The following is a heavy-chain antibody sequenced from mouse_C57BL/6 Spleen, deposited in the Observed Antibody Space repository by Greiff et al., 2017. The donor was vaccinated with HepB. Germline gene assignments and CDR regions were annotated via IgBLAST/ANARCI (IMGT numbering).Heavy chain of an antibody. J-gene: IGHJ4*01. V-gene: IGHV1-81*01. CDR1: GYTFTSYG. CDR2: IYPRSGNT. CDR3: AREYAFAMDY. D-gene: IGHD5-1*01. Sequence: QSCKASGYTFTSYGISWVKQRTGQGLEWIGEIYPRSGNTYYNEKFKGKATLTADKSSSTAYMELRSLTSEDSAVYFCAREYAFAMDYWGQGTSVTVSS.